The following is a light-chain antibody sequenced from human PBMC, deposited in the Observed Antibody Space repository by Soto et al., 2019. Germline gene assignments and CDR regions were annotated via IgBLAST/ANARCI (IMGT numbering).Light chain of an antibody. CDR2: AAS. V-gene: IGKV1-27*01. Sequence: DIQMTQSPSSLSASVGDRVTITCRASQGINNYLAWYQQKPGKVPKLLIYAASTLQSVVPSRFSGSGSGTDCTLTINGLQPEDAATYYCQKYNSAPLTFGQGTKVEIK. J-gene: IGKJ1*01. CDR3: QKYNSAPLT. CDR1: QGINNY.